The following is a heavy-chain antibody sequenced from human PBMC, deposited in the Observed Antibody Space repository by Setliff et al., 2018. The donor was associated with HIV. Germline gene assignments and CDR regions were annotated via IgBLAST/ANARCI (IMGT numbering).Heavy chain of an antibody. CDR1: RFTFSSYS. J-gene: IGHJ4*02. CDR2: ISTSSSTI. Sequence: PGGSLRLSCAASRFTFSSYSMHWVRQAPGKGLGWVSYISTSSSTIYYADSVKGRFTISRDNAKNSLYLQMNSLRAEDTAVYYCARGRVDTTMVPPPYWGQGTLVTVSS. CDR3: ARGRVDTTMVPPPY. D-gene: IGHD5-18*01. V-gene: IGHV3-48*01.